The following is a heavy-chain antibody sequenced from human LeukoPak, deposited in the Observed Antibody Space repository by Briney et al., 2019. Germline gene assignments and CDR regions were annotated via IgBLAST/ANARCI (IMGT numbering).Heavy chain of an antibody. CDR3: AGLVGRYSSGLYYYYFDY. V-gene: IGHV4-4*02. J-gene: IGHJ4*02. CDR2: MYLSGTT. D-gene: IGHD3-22*01. CDR1: GDSTNSLDL. Sequence: SETLSLTCTVSGDSTNSLDLWSWVRQPPGKGLEWIGEMYLSGTTHSNPSVKSRVTISIDKSKNQFFLNLSSVTAADTAVYYCAGLVGRYSSGLYYYYFDYWGQGTLVTVSS.